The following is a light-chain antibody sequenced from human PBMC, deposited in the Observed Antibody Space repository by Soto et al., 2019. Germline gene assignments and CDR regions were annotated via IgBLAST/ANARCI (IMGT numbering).Light chain of an antibody. CDR3: HQYDSWT. CDR1: QRVSSSY. J-gene: IGKJ1*01. CDR2: GAS. Sequence: MVLPQPPATLSLSRGERATLSFRASQRVSSSYLAWYQQKPGQAPRLLIYGASSRATGIPDRFSGSGSGTDFTLTISRLEPEDFAVYYCHQYDSWTFGQGTKVDI. V-gene: IGKV3-20*01.